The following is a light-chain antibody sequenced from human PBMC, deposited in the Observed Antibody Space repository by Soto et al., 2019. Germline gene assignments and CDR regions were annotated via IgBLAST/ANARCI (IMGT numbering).Light chain of an antibody. CDR1: QAIGTY. J-gene: IGKJ4*01. CDR3: HWLHTYLLT. Sequence: DIQLTQSPSFLSASIGDSVTITCRASQAIGTYLAWYQKKPGKAPNLLVSPASTLHSGVPSRFSGSGSGTEFTLTITGLQGEDVATYYFHWLHTYLLTFGGGTKVQIK. CDR2: PAS. V-gene: IGKV1-9*01.